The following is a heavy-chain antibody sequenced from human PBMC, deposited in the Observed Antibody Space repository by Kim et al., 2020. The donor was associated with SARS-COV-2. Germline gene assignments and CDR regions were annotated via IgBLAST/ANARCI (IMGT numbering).Heavy chain of an antibody. CDR3: ARLKFWSGYPPTDKWFDP. CDR2: INPNSGGT. J-gene: IGHJ5*02. CDR1: GYTFIGYH. V-gene: IGHV1-2*06. Sequence: ASVKVSCKASGYTFIGYHMHWVRQAPGQGLEWMGRINPNSGGTNYAQKFQGRVTMTRDTSISTAYMELSRLRSDDTAVYYCARLKFWSGYPPTDKWFDPW. D-gene: IGHD3-3*01.